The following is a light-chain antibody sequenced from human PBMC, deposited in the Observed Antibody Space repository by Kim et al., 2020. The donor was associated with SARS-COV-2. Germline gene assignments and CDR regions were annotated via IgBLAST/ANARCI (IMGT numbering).Light chain of an antibody. CDR3: SSYTSSSPWV. J-gene: IGLJ3*02. V-gene: IGLV2-14*01. CDR2: EVS. Sequence: GQSNTISCTGTSSDVGGYNYVSWDQQHPGKAPKDMSYEVSNRASGVSNRFSGSKSGNTASLTISGLQAEEEADYYCSSYTSSSPWVFGGGTQLTVL. CDR1: SSDVGGYNY.